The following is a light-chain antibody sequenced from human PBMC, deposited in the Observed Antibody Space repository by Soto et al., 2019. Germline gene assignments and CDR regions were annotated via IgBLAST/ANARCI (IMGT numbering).Light chain of an antibody. CDR3: QQYGTSRWT. V-gene: IGKV3-20*01. J-gene: IGKJ1*01. CDR1: QSVSSSY. CDR2: GAS. Sequence: EIVLTQSPGTLSLSPGERATLSCRASQSVSSSYLAWYQQKPGQAPRLLIYGASTRATGIPDRVSASGSGTDFTLTISRLEPEDFAVYYCQQYGTSRWTFGQGTKVEIK.